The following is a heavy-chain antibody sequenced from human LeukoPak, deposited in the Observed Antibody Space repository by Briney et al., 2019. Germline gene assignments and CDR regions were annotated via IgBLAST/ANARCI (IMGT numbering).Heavy chain of an antibody. CDR3: SRVVTEQLFD. D-gene: IGHD6-13*01. CDR1: GFTFSGSA. V-gene: IGHV3-73*01. J-gene: IGHJ4*02. Sequence: PGGSLRLSCAASGFTFSGSAMHWVRQGSGKGLEWVGRIRSKANSYATAYAASVKGRFTISRDDSKNTAYLQMTSLKTEDTAVYYCSRVVTEQLFDWGQGTLVTVSS. CDR2: IRSKANSYAT.